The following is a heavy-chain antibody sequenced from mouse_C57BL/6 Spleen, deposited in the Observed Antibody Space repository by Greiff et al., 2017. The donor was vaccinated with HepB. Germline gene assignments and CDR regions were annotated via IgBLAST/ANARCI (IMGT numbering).Heavy chain of an antibody. CDR3: ATFYYEYDGFAY. Sequence: QVQLQQPGAELVKPGASVKVSCKASGYTFTSYWMHWVKQRPGQGLEWIGRIHPSDSDTNYNQKFKGKATLTVDKSSSTAYMQLSSLTSEDSAVYCCATFYYEYDGFAYWGQGTLVTVSA. V-gene: IGHV1-74*01. J-gene: IGHJ3*01. CDR2: IHPSDSDT. D-gene: IGHD2-4*01. CDR1: GYTFTSYW.